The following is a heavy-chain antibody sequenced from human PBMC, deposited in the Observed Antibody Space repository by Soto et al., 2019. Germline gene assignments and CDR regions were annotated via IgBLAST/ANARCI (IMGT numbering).Heavy chain of an antibody. CDR2: ILNSGST. CDR1: GGSISSDRYF. V-gene: IGHV4-31*03. D-gene: IGHD3-10*01. CDR3: ARGHTTFGFYYYGLDV. J-gene: IGHJ6*02. Sequence: QVQLQESGPGLVKPSQTLSLTCTVSGGSISSDRYFWSWVRQHPGKGLEWIAYILNSGSTYFNPSLKSRVTISVDTSKSQFSLNLSSVTAADTAVYYCARGHTTFGFYYYGLDVWGQWTTVIVSS.